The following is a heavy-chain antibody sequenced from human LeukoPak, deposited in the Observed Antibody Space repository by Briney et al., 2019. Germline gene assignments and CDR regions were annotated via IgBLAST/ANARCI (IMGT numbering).Heavy chain of an antibody. CDR2: ISGSGGST. CDR1: GFTFSSYA. D-gene: IGHD3-3*01. J-gene: IGHJ4*02. CDR3: AKKADYDFWSGYSTLDY. Sequence: GGSLRLSCAASGFTFSSYAMSWVRQAPGKGLKWVSAISGSGGSTYYADSVKGRFTISRDNSKNTLYLQMNSLRAEDTAVYYCAKKADYDFWSGYSTLDYWGQGTLVTVSS. V-gene: IGHV3-23*01.